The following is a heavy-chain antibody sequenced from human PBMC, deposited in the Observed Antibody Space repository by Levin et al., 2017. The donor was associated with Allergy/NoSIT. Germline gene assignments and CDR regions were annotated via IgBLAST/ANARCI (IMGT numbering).Heavy chain of an antibody. CDR3: ARDYSSAY. V-gene: IGHV3-23*01. CDR1: GFTFNTYA. CDR2: ISNGGGST. J-gene: IGHJ4*02. Sequence: GGSLRLSCAASGFTFNTYAMSWVRQAPGKGLEWVSGISNGGGSTYYADSVKGRFTISRDNSKNTLYLQMNSLRVEDTAVYYCARDYSSAYWGQGTLITVSS. D-gene: IGHD6-25*01.